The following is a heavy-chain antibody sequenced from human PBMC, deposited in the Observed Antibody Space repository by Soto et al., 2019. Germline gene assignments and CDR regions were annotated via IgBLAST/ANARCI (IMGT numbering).Heavy chain of an antibody. J-gene: IGHJ4*02. D-gene: IGHD1-7*01. CDR3: GRESVDTWDYEAY. CDR2: IYTSGNT. CDR1: GGSISSYH. V-gene: IGHV4-4*07. Sequence: QVQPQESGPGLVKPLETLSLTCPVSGGSISSYHWSWIRQPAGKGLEWIGRIYTSGNTNYNPSRRSRVTLSIDTSKNQFSLRLNSVTAADSAVYFCGRESVDTWDYEAYWGQGTPVTVSS.